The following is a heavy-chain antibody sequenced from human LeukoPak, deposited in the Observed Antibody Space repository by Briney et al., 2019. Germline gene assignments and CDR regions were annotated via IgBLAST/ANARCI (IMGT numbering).Heavy chain of an antibody. J-gene: IGHJ4*02. D-gene: IGHD3-10*01. CDR3: ARDAYYYGSGSYYNDY. Sequence: SETLSLTCTVSGGSISSYYWSWIRQPPGKGLEWIGRIYTSGSTNYNPSLKSRVTMSVDTSKNQFSLKLSSVTAADTAVYYCARDAYYYGSGSYYNDYWGQGTLVTVSS. V-gene: IGHV4-4*07. CDR1: GGSISSYY. CDR2: IYTSGST.